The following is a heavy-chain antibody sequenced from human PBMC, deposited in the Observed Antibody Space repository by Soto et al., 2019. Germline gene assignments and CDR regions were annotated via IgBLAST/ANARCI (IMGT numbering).Heavy chain of an antibody. CDR1: GFTFSSYA. CDR2: ISGSGGST. J-gene: IGHJ4*02. V-gene: IGHV3-23*01. Sequence: GGSLRLSCAASGFTFSSYAMSWVRQAPGKGLEWVSAISGSGGSTYYEDSVKGRLPISRDNSKNTLYLQMNSLRAEDTAVYYCAKPRGAAAGLFDYWGQGTLVTVSS. CDR3: AKPRGAAAGLFDY. D-gene: IGHD6-13*01.